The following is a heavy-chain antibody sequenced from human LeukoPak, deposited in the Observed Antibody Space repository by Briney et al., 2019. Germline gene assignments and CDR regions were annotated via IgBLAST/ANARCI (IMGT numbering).Heavy chain of an antibody. J-gene: IGHJ4*02. D-gene: IGHD6-13*01. CDR2: ISSGAPII. V-gene: IGHV3-48*01. Sequence: TGGSLRLSCAASGFILSPYSMNWVRQAPGKGLEWISYISSGAPIIYYADSVKGRFTISRDDVKNSLYLQMNSLTAEDTAVYYCARDAIAASGSCNYWGQGTPVIVSS. CDR3: ARDAIAASGSCNY. CDR1: GFILSPYS.